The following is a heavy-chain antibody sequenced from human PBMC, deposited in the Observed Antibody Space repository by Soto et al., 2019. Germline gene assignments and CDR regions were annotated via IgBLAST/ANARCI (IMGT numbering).Heavy chain of an antibody. Sequence: EVQLVQSGAEVKKPGESLKISCQVSGYTFTIYWIGWVRQMPGKGLEWMGIIYPSDSDTRYSPSFQGQVTISAHQSTNTDYLQWDSLKASDTAIYYCARPANTGADLFDLWGQGTPVTVSS. CDR2: IYPSDSDT. J-gene: IGHJ4*02. D-gene: IGHD3-10*01. V-gene: IGHV5-51*01. CDR1: GYTFTIYW. CDR3: ARPANTGADLFDL.